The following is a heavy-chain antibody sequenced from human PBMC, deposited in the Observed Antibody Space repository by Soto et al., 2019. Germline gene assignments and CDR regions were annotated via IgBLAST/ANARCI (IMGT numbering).Heavy chain of an antibody. CDR2: INHSGST. J-gene: IGHJ4*02. D-gene: IGHD6-13*01. V-gene: IGHV4-34*01. CDR3: ARGLAGRSSSWYDY. Sequence: QVQLQQWGAGLLKPSETLSLTCAVYGGSFSGYYWSWIRQPPGKGLEWIGEINHSGSTNYNPSLKSRVTISEDTSNNQFSLKMRSVTAADTAVYYCARGLAGRSSSWYDYWGQGTLVTVSS. CDR1: GGSFSGYY.